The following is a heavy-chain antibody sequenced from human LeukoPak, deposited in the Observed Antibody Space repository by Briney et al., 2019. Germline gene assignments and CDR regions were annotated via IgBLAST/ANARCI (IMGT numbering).Heavy chain of an antibody. D-gene: IGHD1-7*01. CDR3: ARETLNYPPYYYYGMDV. V-gene: IGHV1-18*01. J-gene: IGHJ6*02. CDR1: GYTFTSYG. CDR2: ISAYNGNT. Sequence: GASVKVSCKASGYTFTSYGISWVRQAPGQGLEWMGWISAYNGNTNYAQKLQGRVTMTTDTSTSTAYMELRSLRSDDTAVYYCARETLNYPPYYYYGMDVGGQGNTVTVSS.